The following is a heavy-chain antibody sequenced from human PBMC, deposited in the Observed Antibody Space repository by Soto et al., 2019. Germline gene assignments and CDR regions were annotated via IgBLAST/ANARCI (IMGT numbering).Heavy chain of an antibody. D-gene: IGHD5-12*01. CDR2: ISSSGSTI. J-gene: IGHJ2*01. CDR1: GFTFSDYY. Sequence: GGSLSLSCAASGFTFSDYYMSWIRQAPGKGLEWVSYISSSGSTIYYADSVKGRFTISREKAKNSLYLQMNSLRADDTAVYYCARAARWLQSRYFDLWGRGTLVTVSS. V-gene: IGHV3-11*04. CDR3: ARAARWLQSRYFDL.